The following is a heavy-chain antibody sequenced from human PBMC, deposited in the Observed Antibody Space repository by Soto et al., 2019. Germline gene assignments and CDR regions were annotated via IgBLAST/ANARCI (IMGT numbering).Heavy chain of an antibody. D-gene: IGHD6-25*01. J-gene: IGHJ4*02. CDR3: ARDGYTHGQPDY. CDR2: ISGSGGST. CDR1: VFTFSSYA. Sequence: ALRLSCAASVFTFSSYAMRWLRPAPGKGVDWVAGISGSGGSTYYAASVKGRFTISRDNSKNTLYLQMNSLRAKDTALYYCARDGYTHGQPDYWGQGTLVTVSS. V-gene: IGHV3-23*01.